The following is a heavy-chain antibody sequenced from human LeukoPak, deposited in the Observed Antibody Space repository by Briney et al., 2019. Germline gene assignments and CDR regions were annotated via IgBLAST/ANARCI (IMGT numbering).Heavy chain of an antibody. CDR2: VSGNGINT. V-gene: IGHV3-23*01. Sequence: GGSLRLSCAASGFTFSSYAMSWIRQAPGKGLEWISAVSGNGINTFYADSVKGRFTISRDNSKNTLYLQMNSLRAEDTAVYYCARNGYGDTALDYWGQGTLVTVSS. CDR1: GFTFSSYA. D-gene: IGHD4-17*01. CDR3: ARNGYGDTALDY. J-gene: IGHJ4*02.